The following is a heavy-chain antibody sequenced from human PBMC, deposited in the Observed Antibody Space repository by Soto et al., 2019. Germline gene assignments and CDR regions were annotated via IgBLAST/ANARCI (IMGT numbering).Heavy chain of an antibody. D-gene: IGHD2-15*01. V-gene: IGHV4-31*03. CDR3: ASGRGYCSGGSCYSTHAFDI. Sequence: PSETLSLTCTVSGGSFSSGGYYWSWIRQHPGKGLEWIVNINYGGSTYYNPSLKSRVTISVDTSKNQFSLKLSSVTAADTAVYYCASGRGYCSGGSCYSTHAFDIWGQGTMVTVSS. CDR2: INYGGST. CDR1: GGSFSSGGYY. J-gene: IGHJ3*02.